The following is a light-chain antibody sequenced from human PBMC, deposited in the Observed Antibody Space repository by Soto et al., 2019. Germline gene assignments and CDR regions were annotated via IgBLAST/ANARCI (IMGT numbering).Light chain of an antibody. V-gene: IGLV2-14*03. CDR3: CSYTTSSTYV. CDR1: RRDVGGYNY. J-gene: IGLJ1*01. CDR2: DVS. Sequence: SLLAPPSLLSWCSVNSTPLSCTGTRRDVGGYNYVSWYQPHPGKAPKLMIYDVSNRPSGISTRFSGSKSGNTASLTISGLQAEDEADYYCCSYTTSSTYVFGTGTRSPS.